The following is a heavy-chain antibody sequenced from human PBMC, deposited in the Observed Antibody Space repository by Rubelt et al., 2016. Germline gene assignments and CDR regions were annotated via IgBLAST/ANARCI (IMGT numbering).Heavy chain of an antibody. Sequence: GGSLRLSCAASEFIFSTYDMHWVRQTTGKRLEWVSSIGTAGDTHYADSVKGRVTISRENAKNSLYLQMNTLRPGETAVYYCARESFTVVDGVYYYYGMDVWGQGTTVTVSS. CDR2: IGTAGDT. V-gene: IGHV3-13*01. D-gene: IGHD4-23*01. CDR1: EFIFSTYD. J-gene: IGHJ6*02. CDR3: ARESFTVVDGVYYYYGMDV.